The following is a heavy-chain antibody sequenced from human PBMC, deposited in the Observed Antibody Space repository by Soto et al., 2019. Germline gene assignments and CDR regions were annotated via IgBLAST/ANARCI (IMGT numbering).Heavy chain of an antibody. CDR1: GYTFTSYG. Sequence: ASVKVSCKASGYTFTSYGISWVRQAPGQGLEWMGWISAYNGNTNYAQKLQGRVTMTTDTSTSTAYMELRSLRSDDTAVYYCARGPVVEVVALLPREFDIWGQGTMVTVSS. J-gene: IGHJ3*02. CDR3: ARGPVVEVVALLPREFDI. CDR2: ISAYNGNT. D-gene: IGHD2-15*01. V-gene: IGHV1-18*01.